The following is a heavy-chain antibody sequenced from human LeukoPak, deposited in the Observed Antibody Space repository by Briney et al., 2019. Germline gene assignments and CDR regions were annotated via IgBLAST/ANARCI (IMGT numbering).Heavy chain of an antibody. CDR3: ARNSCPSGSCYDNRGYFDY. CDR1: GGSISSYY. D-gene: IGHD2-15*01. V-gene: IGHV4-59*01. J-gene: IGHJ4*02. Sequence: SETLSLTCTVSGGSISSYYWTWIRQPPGKGLEWIGYIYYSGSTNYNPSLKSRVTISVDTSKNQFSLKLTSVTAADTAVYYCARNSCPSGSCYDNRGYFDYWGQGTLVTVSS. CDR2: IYYSGST.